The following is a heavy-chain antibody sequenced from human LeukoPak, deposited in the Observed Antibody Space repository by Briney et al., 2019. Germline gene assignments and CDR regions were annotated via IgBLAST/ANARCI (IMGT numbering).Heavy chain of an antibody. Sequence: GGSLRLSCAASGFTFSSYWMNWVRQAPGKGLEWVAVISYDGSNKYYADSVKGRFTISRDNSKNTLYLQMNSLRAEDTAVYYCARDSADSSVMGVLDYWGQGTLVTVSS. CDR2: ISYDGSNK. CDR1: GFTFSSYW. D-gene: IGHD3-22*01. CDR3: ARDSADSSVMGVLDY. V-gene: IGHV3-30-3*01. J-gene: IGHJ4*02.